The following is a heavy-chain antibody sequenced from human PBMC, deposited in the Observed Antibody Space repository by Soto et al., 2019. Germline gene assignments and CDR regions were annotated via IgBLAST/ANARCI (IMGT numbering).Heavy chain of an antibody. CDR2: ISYDGNNK. Sequence: PGGSLRLSCAASGFTFSTYGMHWVRQAPGKGLEWVAVISYDGNNKYYADSVKGRFTISRDNSKNTLYLQMSSLRAEDRAVYYCAKSVYNWNDGFFDYWGQGTLVTVSS. D-gene: IGHD1-1*01. J-gene: IGHJ4*02. CDR3: AKSVYNWNDGFFDY. V-gene: IGHV3-30*18. CDR1: GFTFSTYG.